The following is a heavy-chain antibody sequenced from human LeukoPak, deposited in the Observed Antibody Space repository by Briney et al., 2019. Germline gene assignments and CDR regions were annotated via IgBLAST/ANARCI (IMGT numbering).Heavy chain of an antibody. Sequence: ASVKVSCRTSGYTFSDFYMHWVRRAPGQGLEWIGWINPQRGDTKSSQKFQGRVTLTWNTSTRTVYMEMKSLRFDDSAVYYCARHTSPDGGQYYYDSSGYYNAIMDWGQGTLVTVSS. V-gene: IGHV1-2*02. CDR1: GYTFSDFY. CDR2: INPQRGDT. J-gene: IGHJ4*02. D-gene: IGHD3-22*01. CDR3: ARHTSPDGGQYYYDSSGYYNAIMD.